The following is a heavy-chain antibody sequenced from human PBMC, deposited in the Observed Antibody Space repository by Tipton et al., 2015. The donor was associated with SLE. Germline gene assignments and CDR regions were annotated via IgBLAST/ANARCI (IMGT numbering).Heavy chain of an antibody. CDR2: IKQDGSEK. Sequence: SLRLSCAASGFTFSSYWMSWVRQAPGKGLEWVANIKQDGSEKYYVDSVKDRFTISRDNAKNSLYLQMNSLRAEDTAVYYCASPSEGSWYGIWGQGTMVTVSS. CDR3: ASPSEGSWYGI. J-gene: IGHJ3*02. CDR1: GFTFSSYW. V-gene: IGHV3-7*01. D-gene: IGHD6-13*01.